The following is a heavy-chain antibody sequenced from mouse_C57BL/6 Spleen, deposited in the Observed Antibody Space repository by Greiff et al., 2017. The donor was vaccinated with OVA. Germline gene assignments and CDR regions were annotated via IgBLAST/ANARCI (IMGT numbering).Heavy chain of an antibody. V-gene: IGHV1-42*01. Sequence: VQLKESGPELVKPGASVKISCKASGYSFTGYYMNWVKQSPEQSLEWIGEINPSTGGTTYNQKFKAKATLTVDKSSSTAYMQLKSLTSEDAAVYYCARRDDYDAMDYWGKGTSVTVSS. CDR3: ARRDDYDAMDY. CDR2: INPSTGGT. CDR1: GYSFTGYY. J-gene: IGHJ4*01.